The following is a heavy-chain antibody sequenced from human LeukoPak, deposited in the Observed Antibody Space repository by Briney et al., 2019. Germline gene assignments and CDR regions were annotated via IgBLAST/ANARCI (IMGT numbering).Heavy chain of an antibody. J-gene: IGHJ3*02. CDR3: ARGSMIAQRLDAFDI. CDR2: ISTTSGHI. V-gene: IGHV3-21*01. CDR1: GFTFRSYS. Sequence: GGSLRLSRAAAGFTFRSYSMNWVRQAPGKGLEWVSSISTTSGHINYADSLKGRFTISRDNARNSLSLQVNGLRADDTGIYYCARGSMIAQRLDAFDIWGQGTEVTVSS. D-gene: IGHD2-21*01.